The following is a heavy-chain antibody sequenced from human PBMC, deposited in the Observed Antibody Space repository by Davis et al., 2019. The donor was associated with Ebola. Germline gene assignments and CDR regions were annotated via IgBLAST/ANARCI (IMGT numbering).Heavy chain of an antibody. Sequence: ASVKVSCKASGYTFTSYGISWVRQAPGQGLEWMGWISAYNGSTNYAQKLQGRVTMTTDTSTSTAYMELRSLRSDDTAVYYCAKDRMGGYSYGYLGYWGQGTLVTVSS. CDR3: AKDRMGGYSYGYLGY. V-gene: IGHV1-18*04. CDR2: ISAYNGST. D-gene: IGHD5-18*01. CDR1: GYTFTSYG. J-gene: IGHJ4*02.